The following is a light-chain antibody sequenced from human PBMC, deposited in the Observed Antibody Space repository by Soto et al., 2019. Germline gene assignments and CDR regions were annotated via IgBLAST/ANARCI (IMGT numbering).Light chain of an antibody. V-gene: IGKV1-5*03. CDR1: QSVSSW. J-gene: IGKJ4*01. CDR2: KAS. CDR3: QHYKSYPLT. Sequence: DIQMTQSPSTLSASVGDRVTITCRASQSVSSWLAWYQQKPGKAPKLLIHKASSLRSGVPSRFSGSGSGTEFTLTINGLQPDDFASYYCQHYKSYPLTFGGGTKVDI.